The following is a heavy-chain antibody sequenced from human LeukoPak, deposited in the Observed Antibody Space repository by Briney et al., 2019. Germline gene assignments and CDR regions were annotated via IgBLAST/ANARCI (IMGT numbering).Heavy chain of an antibody. D-gene: IGHD6-13*01. CDR1: GGTFSSYA. Sequence: SVKVSCKASGGTFSSYAISWVRQAPGQGLEWMGGIIPIFGTANYAQKFQGRVTITADESTSTAYMELSSLRSEDTAVYYCARAPPSIAAASYPVAGTPDYYYYMDVWGKGTTVTVSS. CDR3: ARAPPSIAAASYPVAGTPDYYYYMDV. V-gene: IGHV1-69*13. J-gene: IGHJ6*03. CDR2: IIPIFGTA.